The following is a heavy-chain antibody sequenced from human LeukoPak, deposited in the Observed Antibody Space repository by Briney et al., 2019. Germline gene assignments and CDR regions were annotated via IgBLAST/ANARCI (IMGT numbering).Heavy chain of an antibody. D-gene: IGHD1-14*01. V-gene: IGHV4-59*01. J-gene: IGHJ4*02. Sequence: PSETLSLTCTVSGGSISSYYWSWIRQPPGKGLEWIGYIYHSGSTNYNPSLKSRVTISVDTSKNQFSLKLSSVTAADTAVYYCARDITYGIDYWGQGTLVTVSS. CDR2: IYHSGST. CDR3: ARDITYGIDY. CDR1: GGSISSYY.